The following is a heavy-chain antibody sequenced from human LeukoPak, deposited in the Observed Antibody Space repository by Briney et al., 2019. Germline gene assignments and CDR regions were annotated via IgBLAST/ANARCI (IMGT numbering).Heavy chain of an antibody. D-gene: IGHD3-10*01. J-gene: IGHJ6*03. V-gene: IGHV4-39*07. CDR1: GGSISSSSYY. CDR3: ARGPYYGSGSYYNSLVRYYYYMDV. CDR2: IYYSGST. Sequence: SETLSLTCTVSGGSISSSSYYWGWIRQPPGKGLEWIGSIYYSGSTYYNPSLKSRVTISVDTSKNQFSLKLSSVTAADTAVYYCARGPYYGSGSYYNSLVRYYYYMDVWGKGTTVTVSS.